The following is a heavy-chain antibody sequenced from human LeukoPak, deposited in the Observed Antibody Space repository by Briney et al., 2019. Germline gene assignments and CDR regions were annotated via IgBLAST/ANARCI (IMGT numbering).Heavy chain of an antibody. CDR3: ARSRREDDILTGFYNPYYNYAMDV. V-gene: IGHV1-2*02. J-gene: IGHJ6*02. CDR1: GYTFTGYY. CDR2: INPNIGGT. Sequence: ASVKVSCQASGYTFTGYYMHWVRQAPGQGLEWMGWINPNIGGTNYAQKSQGRVIMTRDTSISTAYMELSRLRSDDTAVYYCARSRREDDILTGFYNPYYNYAMDVWGQGTTVTVSS. D-gene: IGHD3-9*01.